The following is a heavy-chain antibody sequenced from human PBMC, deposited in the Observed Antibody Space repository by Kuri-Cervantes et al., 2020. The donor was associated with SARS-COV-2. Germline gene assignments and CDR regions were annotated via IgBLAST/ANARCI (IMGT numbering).Heavy chain of an antibody. CDR3: ARLQSSGAYGY. CDR1: GYTFTSYY. Sequence: ASVKVSCKASGYTFTSYYMHWVRQAPGQGLEWMGIINPSGGSTSYAQKFQGRVTMTRDTSTSTVYMELSSLRSDDTAVFYCARLQSSGAYGYWGQGTLVTVSS. D-gene: IGHD3-10*01. J-gene: IGHJ4*02. CDR2: INPSGGST. V-gene: IGHV1-46*01.